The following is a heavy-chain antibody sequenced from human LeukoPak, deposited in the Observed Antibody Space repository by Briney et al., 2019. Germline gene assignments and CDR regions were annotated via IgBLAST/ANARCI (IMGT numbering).Heavy chain of an antibody. Sequence: SETLSLTCTVSGGSISSYYWSWIRQPPGKGLEWIGYIYYSGSINYNPSLKSRVTISVDTSKNQFSLKLSSVTAADTAVYYCARALGLDYGDYSPWFDPWGQGTLVTVSS. CDR3: ARALGLDYGDYSPWFDP. J-gene: IGHJ5*02. D-gene: IGHD4-17*01. CDR2: IYYSGSI. V-gene: IGHV4-59*01. CDR1: GGSISSYY.